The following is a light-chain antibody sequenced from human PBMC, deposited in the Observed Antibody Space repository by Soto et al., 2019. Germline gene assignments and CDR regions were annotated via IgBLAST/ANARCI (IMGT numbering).Light chain of an antibody. V-gene: IGKV3-15*01. CDR1: QSVSSN. CDR3: QHYNNWPPWT. Sequence: EIAMTQSPATLSASPGERATLSCRASQSVSSNLAWYQQKPGQAPRLLIYGASTRATGIPARFSGSGSGTEFTLTISSLQSEDFAVYYCQHYNNWPPWTFGQGTKVDIK. J-gene: IGKJ1*01. CDR2: GAS.